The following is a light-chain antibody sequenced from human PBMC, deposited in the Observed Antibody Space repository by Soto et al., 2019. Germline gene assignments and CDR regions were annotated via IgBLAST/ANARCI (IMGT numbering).Light chain of an antibody. J-gene: IGLJ2*01. V-gene: IGLV6-57*04. CDR1: SGSIASNY. CDR2: EDN. CDR3: QSYDSSIVV. Sequence: NFMLTQPHSVSESPGKTVTISCTRSSGSIASNYVQWYQQRPGSAPTTVIYEDNQRPSGVPDRFSGSIDSSSNSASLTFSGLKTEDEADYYCQSYDSSIVVFGGGTKVTVL.